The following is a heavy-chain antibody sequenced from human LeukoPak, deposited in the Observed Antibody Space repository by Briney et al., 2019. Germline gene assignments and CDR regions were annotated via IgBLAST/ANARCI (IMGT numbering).Heavy chain of an antibody. CDR1: GGSISGNL. J-gene: IGHJ4*02. Sequence: SETLSLTCTVSGGSISGNLWSWIRQPPGKGLEWIGYIYYSGSTTYKPSLKSRVTISVDTSKNQFSLKLSSVTAADTAVYYCARLSIVGATNFDYWGQGTLVTVSS. V-gene: IGHV4-59*08. CDR2: IYYSGST. CDR3: ARLSIVGATNFDY. D-gene: IGHD1-26*01.